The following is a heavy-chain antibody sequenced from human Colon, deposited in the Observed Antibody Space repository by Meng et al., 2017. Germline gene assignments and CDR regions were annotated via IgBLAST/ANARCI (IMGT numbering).Heavy chain of an antibody. D-gene: IGHD2-2*01. V-gene: IGHV3-7*01. CDR3: VREVSFGTFDL. J-gene: IGHJ3*01. CDR2: IKQDGNEK. Sequence: GESLKISCAASGFTFSSYWMDWVRQAPGEGLEWVASIKQDGNEKYYVGYVKGRLRISRDNAKNALYLQMNNLRADDTAVYYCVREVSFGTFDLWGQGKMVTGSS. CDR1: GFTFSSYW.